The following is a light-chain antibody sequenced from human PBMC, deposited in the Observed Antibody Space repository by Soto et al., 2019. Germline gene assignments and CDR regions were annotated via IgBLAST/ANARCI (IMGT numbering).Light chain of an antibody. CDR1: QSVSSY. CDR3: QQRSNWLT. CDR2: DAS. J-gene: IGKJ4*01. V-gene: IGKV3-11*01. Sequence: EIVLTQSQATLSLSPGERATLSCRASQSVSSYLAWYQQKPGQAPRLLIYDASNRATCIPARFSGSGSGTDFTLTISILEPEDFAVYYCQQRSNWLTFGGGTKVEIK.